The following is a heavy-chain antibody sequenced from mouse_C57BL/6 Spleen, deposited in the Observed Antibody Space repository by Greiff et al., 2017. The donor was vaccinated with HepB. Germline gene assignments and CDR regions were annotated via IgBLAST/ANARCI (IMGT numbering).Heavy chain of an antibody. CDR3: ARRDGNYGFAMDY. Sequence: QVQLKQSGAELVKPGASVKISCKASGYAFSSYWMNWVKQRPGKGLEWIGQIYPGDGDTNYNGKFKGKATLTADKSSSTAYMQLSSLTSEDSAVYFCARRDGNYGFAMDYWGQGTSVTVSS. V-gene: IGHV1-80*01. D-gene: IGHD2-1*01. CDR2: IYPGDGDT. CDR1: GYAFSSYW. J-gene: IGHJ4*01.